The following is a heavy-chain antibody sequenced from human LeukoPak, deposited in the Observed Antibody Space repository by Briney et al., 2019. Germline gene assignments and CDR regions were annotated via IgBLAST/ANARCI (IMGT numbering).Heavy chain of an antibody. D-gene: IGHD5-18*01. CDR3: AKLVKYSYGSTFDY. Sequence: AGGSLRLSCAASGFTFSSYAMSWVRQAPGKGLEWVSAISGSGGSTYYADSVKGRFTISRDNSKNTLYLQMNSLRAEDTAVYYCAKLVKYSYGSTFDYWGQGTLVTVSS. J-gene: IGHJ4*02. V-gene: IGHV3-23*01. CDR2: ISGSGGST. CDR1: GFTFSSYA.